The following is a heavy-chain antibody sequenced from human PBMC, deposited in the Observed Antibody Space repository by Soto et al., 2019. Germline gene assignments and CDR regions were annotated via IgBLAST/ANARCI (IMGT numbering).Heavy chain of an antibody. CDR3: ARGLHSSRSFDY. V-gene: IGHV4-34*01. Sequence: SETLSLTCAVYGGSFSGYYWSWIRQPPGKGLEWIGEINHSGSTNYNPSLKSRVTISVDTSKNQFSLKLSSVTAADTAVYYCARGLHSSRSFDYWGQGTLVTVSS. D-gene: IGHD6-13*01. CDR2: INHSGST. J-gene: IGHJ4*02. CDR1: GGSFSGYY.